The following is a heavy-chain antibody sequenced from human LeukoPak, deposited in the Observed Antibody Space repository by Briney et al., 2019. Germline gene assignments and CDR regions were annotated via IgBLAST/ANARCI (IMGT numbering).Heavy chain of an antibody. J-gene: IGHJ2*01. Sequence: SETLSLTCAVYGGSFSGYYWNRIRQPPGKGLEWIGEINHGGDTNYNPSLKSRVTISVDTSKKQFSLKVRSVTAADTAVYYCARDLEGYSSGWGPWYFDLWGRGTLVTVSS. D-gene: IGHD6-19*01. V-gene: IGHV4-34*01. CDR1: GGSFSGYY. CDR3: ARDLEGYSSGWGPWYFDL. CDR2: INHGGDT.